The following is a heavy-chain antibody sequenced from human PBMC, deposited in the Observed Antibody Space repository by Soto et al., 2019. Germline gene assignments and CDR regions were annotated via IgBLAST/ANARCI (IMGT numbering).Heavy chain of an antibody. Sequence: PGGSLRLSCAASGFTFSSYWMSWVRQGPGKGLEWVSSISRSGDSTHYTDSVKGRFTISRDNSKSTLFLQVNSLRAEDTAVYYCAKEGQYDMLTGYYFYWGHGSLVTVSS. J-gene: IGHJ4*01. CDR2: ISRSGDST. D-gene: IGHD3-9*01. CDR3: AKEGQYDMLTGYYFY. CDR1: GFTFSSYW. V-gene: IGHV3-23*01.